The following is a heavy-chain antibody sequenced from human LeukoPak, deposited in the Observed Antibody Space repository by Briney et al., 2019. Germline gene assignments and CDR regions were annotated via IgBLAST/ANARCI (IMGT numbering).Heavy chain of an antibody. CDR3: ARDQAYFRYYGMDV. D-gene: IGHD2/OR15-2a*01. J-gene: IGHJ6*02. CDR1: GYTFTSYA. V-gene: IGHV7-4-1*02. CDR2: INTNTGNP. Sequence: ASVKVSCKASGYTFTSYAMNWVRQAPGQGLEWMGWINTNTGNPTYAQGFTGRFVFSLDTSVSTAYLQISSLKAEDTAVYYCARDQAYFRYYGMDVWGQGTTVTVSS.